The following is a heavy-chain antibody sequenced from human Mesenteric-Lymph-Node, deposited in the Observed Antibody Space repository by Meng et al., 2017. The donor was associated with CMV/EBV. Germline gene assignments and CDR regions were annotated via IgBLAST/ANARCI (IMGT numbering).Heavy chain of an antibody. J-gene: IGHJ4*02. CDR1: GGTFSSYA. D-gene: IGHD3-22*01. V-gene: IGHV1-69*10. Sequence: SVKVSCKASGGTFSSYAISWVRQAPGQGLEWMGGIIPILGIANYAQKLQGRVTITADKSTSTAYMELSSLRSEDTAVYYCARDDYYHLESSGHQYVGDYWGQGTLVTVSS. CDR2: IIPILGIA. CDR3: ARDDYYHLESSGHQYVGDY.